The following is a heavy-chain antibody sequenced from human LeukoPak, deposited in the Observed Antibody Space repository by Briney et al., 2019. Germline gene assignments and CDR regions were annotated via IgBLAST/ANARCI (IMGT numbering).Heavy chain of an antibody. D-gene: IGHD4-17*01. CDR2: IYYSGST. CDR1: GGSISSSSYY. V-gene: IGHV4-39*07. Sequence: SETLSLTCTVSGGSISSSSYYWGWIRQPPGKGLEWIGSIYYSGSTYYNPSLKSRVTISVDTSKNQFSLKLSSVTAADTAVYYCARDKGASDYGDRERVNWFDPWGQGTLVTVSS. J-gene: IGHJ5*02. CDR3: ARDKGASDYGDRERVNWFDP.